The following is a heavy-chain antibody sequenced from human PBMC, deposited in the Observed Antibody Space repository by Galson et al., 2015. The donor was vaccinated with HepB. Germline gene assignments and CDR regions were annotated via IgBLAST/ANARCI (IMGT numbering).Heavy chain of an antibody. CDR2: VKDININYAT. V-gene: IGHV3-72*01. Sequence: SLRLSCAASGFTFTDFYMDWVRHAPGKGLVWVGRVKDININYATDYAASVKGRFTVSRDDSRDSIYLQMNSLKTEDTAEYYCARDHHGSYDYWGQGTLVSVSS. J-gene: IGHJ4*02. CDR1: GFTFTDFY. D-gene: IGHD1-26*01. CDR3: ARDHHGSYDY.